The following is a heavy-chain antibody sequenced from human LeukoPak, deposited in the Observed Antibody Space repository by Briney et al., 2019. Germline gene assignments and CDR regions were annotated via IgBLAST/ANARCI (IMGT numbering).Heavy chain of an antibody. Sequence: PGGSLRLSCAASGFTSNNHAMHWVRQAPGKGLEWVAVIWYDGSDKYYADSVKGRFTISRDNSKNTLYLQMNSLRAEDTAVYYCARDSPPTRWGQGTLATVSS. J-gene: IGHJ4*02. V-gene: IGHV3-33*08. CDR3: ARDSPPTR. CDR1: GFTSNNHA. CDR2: IWYDGSDK.